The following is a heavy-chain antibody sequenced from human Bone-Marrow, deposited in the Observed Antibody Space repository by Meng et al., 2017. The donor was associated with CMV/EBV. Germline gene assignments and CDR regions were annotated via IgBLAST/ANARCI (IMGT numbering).Heavy chain of an antibody. CDR3: ATDRPEVLAQIDF. CDR2: IKSGGGTT. D-gene: IGHD3-3*02. CDR1: GFTFSNYG. J-gene: IGHJ4*02. Sequence: GGSLRLSCAASGFTFSNYGMHWVRQAPGKGLEWVARIKSGGGTTEYAAPVRGRFSISRDDSYNTLYLQMNSLKTEDTAIYYCATDRPEVLAQIDFWGQGTLVTVSS. V-gene: IGHV3-15*01.